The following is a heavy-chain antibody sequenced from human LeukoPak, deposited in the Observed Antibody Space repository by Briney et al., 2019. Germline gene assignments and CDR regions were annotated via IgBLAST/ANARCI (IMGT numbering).Heavy chain of an antibody. D-gene: IGHD3-10*01. CDR1: GFTFNSYA. CDR2: ISGTGGST. CDR3: AKEQGLYGSGSYPFDC. J-gene: IGHJ4*02. Sequence: GGSLRLSCAASGFTFNSYAMSWVRQAPGKGLEWVSVISGTGGSTYYADSVKGRFTISRDNSKNTLYLQMNSLRAEDTAVYYCAKEQGLYGSGSYPFDCWGQGTLVTVSS. V-gene: IGHV3-23*01.